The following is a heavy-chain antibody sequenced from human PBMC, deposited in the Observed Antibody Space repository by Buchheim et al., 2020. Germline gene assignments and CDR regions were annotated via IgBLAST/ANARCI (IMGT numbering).Heavy chain of an antibody. Sequence: EVQLVESGGGLVQPGGSLRLSCAASGFTFSSYWMSWVRQAPGKGLEWVANIKQDGSEKYYVDSVKGRFTISRDNAKNSLYLQMNSMRAEDTVVYYCARDRPYLGYSYWYFDLWGRGTL. V-gene: IGHV3-7*01. D-gene: IGHD5-24*01. CDR3: ARDRPYLGYSYWYFDL. CDR2: IKQDGSEK. CDR1: GFTFSSYW. J-gene: IGHJ2*01.